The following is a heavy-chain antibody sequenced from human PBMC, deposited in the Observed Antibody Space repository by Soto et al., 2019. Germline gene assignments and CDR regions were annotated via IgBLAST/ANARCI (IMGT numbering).Heavy chain of an antibody. J-gene: IGHJ4*02. D-gene: IGHD3-22*01. CDR2: ISAYNGNT. V-gene: IGHV1-18*01. CDR1: GYTFTSYG. CDR3: ARESALYYYDSSGGVDY. Sequence: QVQLVQSGAEVKKPGASVKVSCKASGYTFTSYGISWVRQAPGQGLEWMGWISAYNGNTNYAQKLQGRVTMTTDTSTSTAYMELRSLRSDDTAVYYCARESALYYYDSSGGVDYWGQGTLVTVSS.